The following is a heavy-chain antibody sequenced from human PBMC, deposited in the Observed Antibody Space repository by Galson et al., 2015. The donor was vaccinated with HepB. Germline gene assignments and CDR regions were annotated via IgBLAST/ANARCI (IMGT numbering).Heavy chain of an antibody. CDR3: ARALRDIVVLPHFDY. CDR1: DGSISSGGHY. D-gene: IGHD2-15*01. V-gene: IGHV4-31*03. CDR2: IYYSGST. J-gene: IGHJ4*02. Sequence: TLSLTCTVSDGSISSGGHYWSWICQHPGNGLEWTGYIYYSGSTYYNPSLKSRVTISVDTSKNQFSLKLSSVTAADAAVYYCARALRDIVVLPHFDYWGQGTLVPVSS.